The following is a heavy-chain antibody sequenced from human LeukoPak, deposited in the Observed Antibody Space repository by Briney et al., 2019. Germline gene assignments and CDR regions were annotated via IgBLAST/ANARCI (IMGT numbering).Heavy chain of an antibody. V-gene: IGHV1-18*01. CDR2: ISAYNGNT. D-gene: IGHD6-13*01. J-gene: IGHJ5*02. Sequence: WASVKVSCKASGYIFTGYGISWVRQAPGQGLEWMGSISAYNGNTNYAQKLQGRVTMTTDTSTSTAYMELRSLRSDDTAVYYCARDWGPGVLAAAGTALPFDPWGQGALVTVSS. CDR1: GYIFTGYG. CDR3: ARDWGPGVLAAAGTALPFDP.